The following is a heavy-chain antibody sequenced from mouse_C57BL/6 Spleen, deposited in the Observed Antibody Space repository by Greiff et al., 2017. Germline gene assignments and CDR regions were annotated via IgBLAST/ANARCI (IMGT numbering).Heavy chain of an antibody. D-gene: IGHD1-1*01. V-gene: IGHV1-39*01. J-gene: IGHJ4*01. CDR1: GYSFTHYI. CDR2: INPNYGTT. Sequence: VQLQQSGPELVKPGASVQISCKASGYSFTHYIINWVKPSTGKSLEWIGVINPNYGTTCYNQTFKGKATLTVDQSSSTAYMQLNSLTADDSSDYCCARKATGYAMDYWGQGTSVTVSS. CDR3: ARKATGYAMDY.